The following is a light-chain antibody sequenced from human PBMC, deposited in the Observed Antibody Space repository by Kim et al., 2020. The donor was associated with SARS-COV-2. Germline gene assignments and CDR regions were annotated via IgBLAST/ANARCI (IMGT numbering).Light chain of an antibody. V-gene: IGLV3-1*01. CDR2: QDS. Sequence: SSALPPPPSVSVSPGQTASITCSGDKLGDKYACWYQQKPGQSPVLVIYQDSKLPSGIPERFSGSNSGNTATLTISGTQAMDEADYYCQAWDSSTAVFGTGTKVTVL. CDR3: QAWDSSTAV. J-gene: IGLJ1*01. CDR1: KLGDKY.